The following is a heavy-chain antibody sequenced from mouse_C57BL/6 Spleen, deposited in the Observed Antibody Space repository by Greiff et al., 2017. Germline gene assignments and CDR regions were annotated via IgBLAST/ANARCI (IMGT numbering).Heavy chain of an antibody. Sequence: EVQLQQSGPELVKPGDSVKISCKASGYSFTGYFMNWVMQSHGKSLEWIGRINPYNGDTFYNQKFKGKATLTVDKSSSTAHMELRSLTSEDSAVYYCARRAAQATNYFDYWGQGTTLTVSS. CDR3: ARRAAQATNYFDY. CDR2: INPYNGDT. D-gene: IGHD3-2*02. V-gene: IGHV1-20*01. J-gene: IGHJ2*01. CDR1: GYSFTGYF.